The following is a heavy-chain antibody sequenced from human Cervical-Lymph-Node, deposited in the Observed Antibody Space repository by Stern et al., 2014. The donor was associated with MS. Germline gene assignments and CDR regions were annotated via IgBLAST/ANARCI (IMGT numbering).Heavy chain of an antibody. Sequence: EVQLVESGGGLVQPGGSLRLSCAASGFSFSSFWMHWVRQAPGKGLVWVARIHSDGSSTTYADSVKGRLTISRDNAKNTLYLQMNSLRAEDTAVYYCVRSWNYLDYWGQGTLVSVSS. J-gene: IGHJ4*02. CDR2: IHSDGSST. D-gene: IGHD1-1*01. CDR3: VRSWNYLDY. CDR1: GFSFSSFW. V-gene: IGHV3-74*02.